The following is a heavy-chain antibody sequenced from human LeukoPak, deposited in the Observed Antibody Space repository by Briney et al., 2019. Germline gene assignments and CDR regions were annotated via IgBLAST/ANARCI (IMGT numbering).Heavy chain of an antibody. D-gene: IGHD1-1*01. Sequence: GESLKISCKASGYSFTTYWIGWVRQMPGKGLEWMGMLYPGDSDTRKSPSFQGQVTLSADKSITTAYLQWSSLKASDTAIYYCARGPRGGNWNEALDYWGQGTLVTVSS. CDR1: GYSFTTYW. CDR3: ARGPRGGNWNEALDY. CDR2: LYPGDSDT. V-gene: IGHV5-51*01. J-gene: IGHJ4*02.